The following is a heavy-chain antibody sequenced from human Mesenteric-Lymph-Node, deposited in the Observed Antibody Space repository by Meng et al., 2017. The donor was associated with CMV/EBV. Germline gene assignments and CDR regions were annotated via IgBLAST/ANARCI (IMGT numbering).Heavy chain of an antibody. CDR3: ARKSITMVRGVIHYYYYGMDV. D-gene: IGHD3-10*01. CDR2: IIPILGIA. J-gene: IGHJ6*02. CDR1: GGTFSSYA. V-gene: IGHV1-69*10. Sequence: SVKVSCKASGGTFSSYAISWVRQAPGQGLEWMGGIIPILGIANYAQKFQGRVTITADKSTSTAYMELSSLRSEDTAVHYCARKSITMVRGVIHYYYYGMDVWGQGTTVTVSS.